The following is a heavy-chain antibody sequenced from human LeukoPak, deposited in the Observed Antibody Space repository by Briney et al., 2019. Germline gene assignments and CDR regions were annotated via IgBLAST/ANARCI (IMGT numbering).Heavy chain of an antibody. J-gene: IGHJ3*02. D-gene: IGHD3-10*01. CDR1: GLPFSGYA. V-gene: IGHV3-30-3*01. CDR2: ISYDGSNK. CDR3: ARPYSGFFAAFDI. Sequence: GGSLRLSCAASGLPFSGYAMHWVRQAPGKGLEWVAVISYDGSNKYFADSVKGRFTISRDNSKNTLFLQMNSLRAGDTALYYCARPYSGFFAAFDIWGQGTMVTASS.